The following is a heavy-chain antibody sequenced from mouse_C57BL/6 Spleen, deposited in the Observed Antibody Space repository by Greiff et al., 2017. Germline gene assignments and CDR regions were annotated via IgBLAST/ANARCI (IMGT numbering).Heavy chain of an antibody. Sequence: QVQLKESGAELARPGASVKLSCKASGYTFTSYGISWVKQRTGQGLEWIGEIYPRSGNTYYNEKFKGKATLTADKSSSTAYMELRSLTSEDSAVYFCARRGTGSSPYWYFDVWGTGTTVTVSS. CDR2: IYPRSGNT. CDR3: ARRGTGSSPYWYFDV. J-gene: IGHJ1*03. D-gene: IGHD1-1*01. CDR1: GYTFTSYG. V-gene: IGHV1-81*01.